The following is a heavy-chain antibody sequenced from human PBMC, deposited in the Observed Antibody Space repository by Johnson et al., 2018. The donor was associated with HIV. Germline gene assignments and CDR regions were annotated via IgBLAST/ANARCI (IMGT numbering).Heavy chain of an antibody. CDR3: ARGAPWSGSDAFDI. D-gene: IGHD3-3*01. V-gene: IGHV3-20*04. Sequence: VQLVESGGGVVQPGRSLRLSCAASGFTFSSYGMSWVRQAPGKGLEWVSGINWNGGSTGYADSVKGRFTISRDNAKNSLYLQMNSLRAEDTALYYCARGAPWSGSDAFDIWGQGTMVTVSS. CDR2: INWNGGST. CDR1: GFTFSSYG. J-gene: IGHJ3*02.